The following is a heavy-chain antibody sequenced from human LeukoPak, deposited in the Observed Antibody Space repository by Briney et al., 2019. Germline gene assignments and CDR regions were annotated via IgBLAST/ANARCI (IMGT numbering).Heavy chain of an antibody. CDR1: GGSISSGGYY. J-gene: IGHJ5*02. CDR2: IYTSGST. CDR3: ARLGENWFDP. Sequence: SQTLSLTCTVSGGSISSGGYYWSWIRQPPGKGLEWIGYIYTSGSTNYNPSLKSRVTISVDTSKNQFSLKLSSVTAADTAVYYCARLGENWFDPWGQGTLVTVSS. V-gene: IGHV4-61*09.